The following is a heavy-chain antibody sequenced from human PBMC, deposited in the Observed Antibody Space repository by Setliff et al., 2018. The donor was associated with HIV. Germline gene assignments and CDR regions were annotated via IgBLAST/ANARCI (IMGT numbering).Heavy chain of an antibody. V-gene: IGHV4-39*02. Sequence: SETLSLTCAVSGGSISSNGYYWGWIRQSPGKGLEWIGSIYHSGSTYYNPSLKSRVTISIDTSKNQFFLRLTSVTAADTAVYFCARDQSHISQPYYYMDVWGKGTTVTVSS. CDR2: IYHSGST. D-gene: IGHD2-21*01. CDR1: GGSISSNGYY. CDR3: ARDQSHISQPYYYMDV. J-gene: IGHJ6*03.